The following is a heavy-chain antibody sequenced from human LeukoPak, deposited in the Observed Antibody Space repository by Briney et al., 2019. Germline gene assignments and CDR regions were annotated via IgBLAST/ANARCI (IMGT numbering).Heavy chain of an antibody. J-gene: IGHJ3*02. Sequence: PGGSLRLSCTASGFTFGDYAMSWVRQAPGKGLEWVGFIRSKAYGGTTEYAASVKGRFTISRDDSKSIAYLQMNSLKTEDTAVYYCTRDPGLWGMITLGGVIVHDAFDIWGQGTMVTVSS. CDR2: IRSKAYGGTT. V-gene: IGHV3-49*04. CDR1: GFTFGDYA. D-gene: IGHD3-16*02. CDR3: TRDPGLWGMITLGGVIVHDAFDI.